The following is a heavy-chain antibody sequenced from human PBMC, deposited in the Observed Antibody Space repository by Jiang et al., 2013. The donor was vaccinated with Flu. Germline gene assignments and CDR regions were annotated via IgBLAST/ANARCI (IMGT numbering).Heavy chain of an antibody. Sequence: GGGVVQPGRSLRLSCAASGFTFSSYAMHWVRQAPGKGLEWVAVISYDGSNKYYADSVKGRFTISRDNSKNTLYLQMNSLRAEDTAVYYCARAVAGHFDYWGQGTLVTVSS. J-gene: IGHJ4*02. CDR2: ISYDGSNK. CDR3: ARAVAGHFDY. V-gene: IGHV3-30-3*01. CDR1: GFTFSSYA. D-gene: IGHD6-19*01.